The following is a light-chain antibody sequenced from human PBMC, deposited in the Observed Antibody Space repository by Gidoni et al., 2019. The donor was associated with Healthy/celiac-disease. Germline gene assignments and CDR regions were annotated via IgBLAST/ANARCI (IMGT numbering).Light chain of an antibody. V-gene: IGKV3-15*01. CDR3: QQYNNWPPVT. J-gene: IGKJ4*01. Sequence: EIVMTQSPATLSLSPGERATLSCRASQSVSSNLAWYQQKPGQAPRLLIYGASTRATGIPARCSGSGSGTEVTLTISSLQSEDFAVYYCQQYNNWPPVTFGGGTKVEIK. CDR2: GAS. CDR1: QSVSSN.